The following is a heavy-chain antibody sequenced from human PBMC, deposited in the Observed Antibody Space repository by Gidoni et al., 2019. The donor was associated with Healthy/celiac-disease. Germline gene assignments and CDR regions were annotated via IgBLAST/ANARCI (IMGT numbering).Heavy chain of an antibody. CDR3: ARMLVIYPNWFDP. CDR1: GGSISSGDYY. Sequence: QVHLQESGPGLVKPSQTLSLTATVSGGSISSGDYYWSWIRQPPGKGLEWIGYIYYSGSTYYNPSLKSRVTISVETSKNQFSLKLSSVTAADTAVYYCARMLVIYPNWFDPWGQGTLVTVSS. CDR2: IYYSGST. J-gene: IGHJ5*02. D-gene: IGHD3-22*01. V-gene: IGHV4-30-4*01.